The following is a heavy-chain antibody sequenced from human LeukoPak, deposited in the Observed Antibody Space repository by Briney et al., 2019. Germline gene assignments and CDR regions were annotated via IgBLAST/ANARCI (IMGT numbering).Heavy chain of an antibody. CDR1: GFTFSNAW. CDR3: TTDLGIVVVITAYFDY. CDR2: IKSKTDGGTT. V-gene: IGHV3-15*01. Sequence: PGGSLRLSCAASGFTFSNAWMSWVRQAPGKGLEWVGRIKSKTDGGTTDYAAPVKGRFTISRDDSKNTLYLQMNSLKTEDTAVYYCTTDLGIVVVITAYFDYWGQGTLVTVSS. J-gene: IGHJ4*02. D-gene: IGHD3-22*01.